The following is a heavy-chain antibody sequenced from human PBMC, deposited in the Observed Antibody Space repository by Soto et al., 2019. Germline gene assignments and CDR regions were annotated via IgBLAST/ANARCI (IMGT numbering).Heavy chain of an antibody. CDR2: ISYDGSNK. Sequence: GGSLRLSCAASGFTFSSYGMHWVRQAPGKGLEWVAVISYDGSNKYYADSVEGRFTISRDNSKNTLYLQMNSLRAEDTAVYYCAKGTLDYWGQGTLVTVSS. V-gene: IGHV3-30*18. J-gene: IGHJ4*02. CDR1: GFTFSSYG. CDR3: AKGTLDY.